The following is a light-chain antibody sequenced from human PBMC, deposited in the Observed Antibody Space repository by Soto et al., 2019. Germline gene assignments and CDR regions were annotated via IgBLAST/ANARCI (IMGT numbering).Light chain of an antibody. Sequence: VMSQSPLSLSVTPGEPASISCRSSQSLLHSNGYNYLDWYLQKPGQSPQLLIYLGSFRAAGVPGRFSGSGSGTDFTLKISRVEAADVGVYYCMQALQTPSFGGGTKVEIK. V-gene: IGKV2-28*01. CDR1: QSLLHSNGYNY. J-gene: IGKJ4*01. CDR2: LGS. CDR3: MQALQTPS.